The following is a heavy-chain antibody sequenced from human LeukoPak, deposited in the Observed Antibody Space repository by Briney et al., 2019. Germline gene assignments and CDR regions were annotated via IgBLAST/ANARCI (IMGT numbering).Heavy chain of an antibody. J-gene: IGHJ4*02. CDR1: GFTFSNYP. V-gene: IGHV3-64*01. Sequence: GGSLRLSCATSGFTFSNYPMHWVRQAPGKGLKYVSAITRDGGTTYYANSVKGRFTISRDNSKNTLYLQMNSLRAEDTAVYYCARDGQAFDYWGQGTLVTVSS. CDR2: ITRDGGTT. CDR3: ARDGQAFDY.